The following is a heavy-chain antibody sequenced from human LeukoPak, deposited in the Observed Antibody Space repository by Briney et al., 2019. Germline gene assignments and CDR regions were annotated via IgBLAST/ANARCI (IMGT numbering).Heavy chain of an antibody. CDR3: ARDSSYGAYYYYYMDV. D-gene: IGHD5-18*01. Sequence: GGSLRLSCAASGFTVSSDYMSWVRQAPGKGLEWVSVIYSGGTTHYADSVKGRFTISRDNSKNTLYLQMNSLRAEDTAVYYCARDSSYGAYYYYYMDVWGKGTTVTVSS. J-gene: IGHJ6*03. V-gene: IGHV3-66*01. CDR2: IYSGGTT. CDR1: GFTVSSDY.